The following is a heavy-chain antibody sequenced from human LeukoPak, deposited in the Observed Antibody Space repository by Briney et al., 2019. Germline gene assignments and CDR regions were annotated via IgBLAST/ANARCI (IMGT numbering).Heavy chain of an antibody. CDR2: ISSSGTTI. CDR3: ATKRAVRGDY. CDR1: GFTFSSYE. V-gene: IGHV3-48*03. J-gene: IGHJ4*02. D-gene: IGHD3-10*01. Sequence: AGGSLRLSCAASGFTFSSYEMNWVRQAPGKGLEWVSYISSSGTTIYYADSVKGRFTISRDNAKNSLYLRMNSLRAEDTAIYYCATKRAVRGDYWGQGTLVTVSS.